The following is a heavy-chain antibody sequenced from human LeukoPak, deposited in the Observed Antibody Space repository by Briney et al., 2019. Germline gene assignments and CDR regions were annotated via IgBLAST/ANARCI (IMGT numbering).Heavy chain of an antibody. CDR2: IIPIFGTA. CDR3: ARAGSSGYFRFDY. V-gene: IGHV1-69*01. D-gene: IGHD3-22*01. Sequence: SVKVSCRASGGTFSSYAISWVRQAPGQGLEWMGGIIPIFGTANYAQKFQGRVTITADESTSTAYMELSSLRSEDTAVYYCARAGSSGYFRFDYWGQGTLVTVSS. CDR1: GGTFSSYA. J-gene: IGHJ4*02.